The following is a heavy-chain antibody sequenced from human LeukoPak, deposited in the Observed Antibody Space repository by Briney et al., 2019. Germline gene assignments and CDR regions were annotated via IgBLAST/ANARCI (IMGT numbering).Heavy chain of an antibody. V-gene: IGHV3-30*02. CDR3: AKDGYDSSGYLDY. CDR1: GFTFSSCG. J-gene: IGHJ4*02. Sequence: GGSLRLSCAASGFTFSSCGMHWVRQAPGKGLEWVAFIRYDGSNKYYADSVKGRFTISRDNSKNTLYLQMNSLRAEDTAEYYSAKDGYDSSGYLDYWGQGTLVTVSS. CDR2: IRYDGSNK. D-gene: IGHD3-22*01.